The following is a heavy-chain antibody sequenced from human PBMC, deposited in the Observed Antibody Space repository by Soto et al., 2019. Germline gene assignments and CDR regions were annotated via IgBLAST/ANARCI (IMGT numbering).Heavy chain of an antibody. D-gene: IGHD5-18*01. CDR1: GFTFTDHT. Sequence: QVQLVESGGGVVQPGRSLRLSCAASGFTFTDHTMHWVRQAPGKGLEWVAVVSYDGSNKFYADSMKGRFTISRDNFKNTVHLQMAGPTTEDTAVYYCARGRTEGYRYGLWWGQGTLVTVSS. V-gene: IGHV3-30-3*01. J-gene: IGHJ4*02. CDR3: ARGRTEGYRYGLW. CDR2: VSYDGSNK.